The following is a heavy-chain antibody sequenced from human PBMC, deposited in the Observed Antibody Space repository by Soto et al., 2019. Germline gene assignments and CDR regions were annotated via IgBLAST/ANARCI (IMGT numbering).Heavy chain of an antibody. J-gene: IGHJ6*03. CDR3: ASSHIVVRGPHYYYYYMDV. Sequence: SETLSLTCTVSGGSISSYYWSWIRQPPGKGLEWIGYIYYSGSTNYNPSLKSRVTISVDTSKNQFSLKLSSVTAADTAVYYCASSHIVVRGPHYYYYYMDVWGKGTTVTVSS. D-gene: IGHD2-21*01. CDR1: GGSISSYY. CDR2: IYYSGST. V-gene: IGHV4-59*08.